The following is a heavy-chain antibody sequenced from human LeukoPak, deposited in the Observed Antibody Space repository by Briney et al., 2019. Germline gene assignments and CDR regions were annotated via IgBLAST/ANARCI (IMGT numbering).Heavy chain of an antibody. CDR3: AKQGGIAADY. CDR2: IYYSGST. Sequence: SETLSLTCTVSDDFISTSNSYWGWIRQPPGKGLERIGSIYYSGSTYYNPSLRSRVTISVDTSKNQFSLKLSSVTAADTAVYYCAKQGGIAADYWGQGTLVTVSS. V-gene: IGHV4-39*01. J-gene: IGHJ4*02. CDR1: DDFISTSNSY. D-gene: IGHD6-13*01.